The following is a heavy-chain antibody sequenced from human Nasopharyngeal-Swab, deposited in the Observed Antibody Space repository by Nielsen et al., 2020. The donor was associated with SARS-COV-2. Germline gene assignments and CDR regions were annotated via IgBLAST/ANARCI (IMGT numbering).Heavy chain of an antibody. J-gene: IGHJ6*02. D-gene: IGHD6-13*01. V-gene: IGHV3-9*01. CDR3: AKGPKSSWVYFYYYGMDV. Sequence: GGSLRLSCAASGFTFDDYAMHWVRQAPGKGLEWVSGISWNSGSIGYADSVKGRFTISRDNAKNSLYLQMSSLRAEDTALYYCAKGPKSSWVYFYYYGMDVWGQGTTVTVSS. CDR2: ISWNSGSI. CDR1: GFTFDDYA.